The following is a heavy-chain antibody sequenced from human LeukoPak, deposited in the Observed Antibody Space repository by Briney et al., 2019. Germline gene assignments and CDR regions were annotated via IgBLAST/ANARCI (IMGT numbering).Heavy chain of an antibody. CDR2: ISSSSSYI. V-gene: IGHV3-21*01. D-gene: IGHD2-2*01. CDR1: GFTFSSYS. J-gene: IGHJ2*01. CDR3: ARDVGPPGKYQLLYWYFDL. Sequence: PGGSLRLSCAASGFTFSSYSMNWVRQAPGKGLEWVSSISSSSSYIYYADSVKGRFTISRDNAKNSLHLQMNSLRAEDTAVYYCARDVGPPGKYQLLYWYFDLWGRGTLVTVSS.